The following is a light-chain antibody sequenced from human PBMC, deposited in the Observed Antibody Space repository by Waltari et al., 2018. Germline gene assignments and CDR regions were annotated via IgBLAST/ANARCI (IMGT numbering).Light chain of an antibody. CDR1: SSNIGSNT. CDR3: ASWDDSVNGVI. Sequence: QSVLTQPPSASATPGQRVTISCSGSSSNIGSNTVNWYQHLPGTAPKPLIYSNSQRPSGVPDRFSGSKSGTSGSLAISGLQSDDEADYYCASWDDSVNGVIFGGGTQLTVL. CDR2: SNS. J-gene: IGLJ2*01. V-gene: IGLV1-44*01.